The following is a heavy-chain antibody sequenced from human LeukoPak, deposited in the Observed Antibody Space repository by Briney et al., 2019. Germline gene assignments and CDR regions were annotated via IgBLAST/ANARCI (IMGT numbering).Heavy chain of an antibody. CDR2: IRSKAYGGTT. V-gene: IGHV3-49*03. Sequence: GGSLRLSCTASGFTFGDYAMSWFRQAPGKGLEWVGFIRSKAYGGTTEYAASVKGRFTISRDDSKSIAYLQMNSLKTEDTAVYYCTRGGVEQQLGYFDYWGQGTLVTVSS. CDR3: TRGGVEQQLGYFDY. CDR1: GFTFGDYA. J-gene: IGHJ4*02. D-gene: IGHD6-13*01.